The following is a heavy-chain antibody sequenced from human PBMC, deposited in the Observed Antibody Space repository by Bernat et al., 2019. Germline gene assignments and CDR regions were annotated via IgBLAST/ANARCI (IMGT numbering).Heavy chain of an antibody. CDR1: GFTFSSYS. CDR3: AGGYSYGYGPPSYYFDY. CDR2: ISSSSSYI. D-gene: IGHD5-18*01. J-gene: IGHJ4*02. Sequence: EVQLVESGGGLVKPGGSLRLSCAASGFTFSSYSMNWVRQAPGKGLEWVSSISSSSSYIYYADSVKGRFTISRDNAKNSLYLQMNSLRAEDTAVYYCAGGYSYGYGPPSYYFDYWGQGTLVTVSS. V-gene: IGHV3-21*01.